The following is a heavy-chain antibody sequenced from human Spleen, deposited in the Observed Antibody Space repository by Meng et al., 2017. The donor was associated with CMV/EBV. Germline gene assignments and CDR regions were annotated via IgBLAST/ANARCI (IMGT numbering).Heavy chain of an antibody. Sequence: FSLSTSRMVVRWIRPPPRNALESLPLISWDADKRYRPSLTSRLTITKDTSKHQVVLTMTNMDPVDTATSSCAHRDYCSGGTCPFDYWGQGPLVTVSS. CDR2: ISWDADK. CDR3: AHRDYCSGGTCPFDY. CDR1: FSLSTSRMV. D-gene: IGHD2-15*01. J-gene: IGHJ4*02. V-gene: IGHV2-5*02.